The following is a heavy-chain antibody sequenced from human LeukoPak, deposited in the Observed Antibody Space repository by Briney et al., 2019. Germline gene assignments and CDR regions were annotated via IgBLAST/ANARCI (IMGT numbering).Heavy chain of an antibody. CDR1: GGSISSGGYY. J-gene: IGHJ3*02. CDR2: IYYSGST. D-gene: IGHD3-22*01. CDR3: AAPGDIGSGYFHDAFDI. Sequence: SGTLSLTCTVSGGSISSGGYYWSWIRQHPGKGLEWIGYIYYSGSTYYNPSLKSRVTISVDTSKNQFSLKLSSVTAADTAVYYCAAPGDIGSGYFHDAFDIWGQGTMVTVSS. V-gene: IGHV4-31*03.